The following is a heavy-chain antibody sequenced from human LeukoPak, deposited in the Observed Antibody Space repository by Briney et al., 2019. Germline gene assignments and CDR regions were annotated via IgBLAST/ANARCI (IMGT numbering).Heavy chain of an antibody. J-gene: IGHJ6*02. Sequence: SETLSLTCTVSGGSISSYYWSWIRQPPGKGLEWIGYIYYSGSTNYNPSLKSRVTISVDTSKNQFSLKLSSVTAADTAVYYCARVVGYCSGGSCSRNYYYGMDVWGQGTTVTVSS. CDR3: ARVVGYCSGGSCSRNYYYGMDV. D-gene: IGHD2-15*01. V-gene: IGHV4-59*01. CDR2: IYYSGST. CDR1: GGSISSYY.